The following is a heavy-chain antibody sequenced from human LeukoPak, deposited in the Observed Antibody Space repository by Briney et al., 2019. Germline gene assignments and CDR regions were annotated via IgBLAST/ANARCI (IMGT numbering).Heavy chain of an antibody. V-gene: IGHV1-69*13. CDR3: ARDNLRGLVRGVIIDFDY. CDR1: GGTFSRYA. Sequence: SVKVSCKASGGTFSRYAMSWVRQAPGQGLEWMGGIIPIFGTANYAQKFQGRVTITADESTSTAYMELSSLRSEDTAVYYCARDNLRGLVRGVIIDFDYWGQGTLVTVSS. CDR2: IIPIFGTA. J-gene: IGHJ4*02. D-gene: IGHD3-10*01.